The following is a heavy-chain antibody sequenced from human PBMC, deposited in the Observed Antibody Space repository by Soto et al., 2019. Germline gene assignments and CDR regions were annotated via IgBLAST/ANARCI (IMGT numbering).Heavy chain of an antibody. Sequence: GGSLRLSCAASGFTFSSFAMSWVRQAPGKGLEWVSAISGSDNSTYYADSVKGRFTISRDNSKNTLYLQMSSLRADDTAVYYCAKWEGLGSDYYYYAMDVWGQGTTVTVSS. CDR2: ISGSDNST. J-gene: IGHJ6*02. D-gene: IGHD1-26*01. CDR3: AKWEGLGSDYYYYAMDV. CDR1: GFTFSSFA. V-gene: IGHV3-23*01.